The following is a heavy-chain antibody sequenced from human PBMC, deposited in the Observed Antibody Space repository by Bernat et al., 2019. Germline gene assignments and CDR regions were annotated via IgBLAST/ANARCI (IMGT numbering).Heavy chain of an antibody. CDR2: IYYSGST. Sequence: QLQLQESGPGLVKPSETLSLTCTVSGGSISSSSYYWGWIRQPPGKGLEWIGSIYYSGSTYYNPSLKSRVTISVDTSKNQFSLKLSSVTAADTAVYYCASPYYYGSGSYLDIWGQGTMVTVSS. J-gene: IGHJ3*02. CDR3: ASPYYYGSGSYLDI. D-gene: IGHD3-10*01. CDR1: GGSISSSSYY. V-gene: IGHV4-39*01.